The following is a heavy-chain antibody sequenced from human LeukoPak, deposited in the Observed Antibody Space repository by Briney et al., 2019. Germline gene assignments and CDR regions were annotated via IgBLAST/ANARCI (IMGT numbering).Heavy chain of an antibody. Sequence: GGSLRLSCAASGFTFSDYYMSWIRQAPGKGLEWVSYISSSGSTIYYADSVKGRFTISRGNAKNSLYLQMNSLRAEDTAVYYCARDLPRIAAAGTTGGFDYWGQGTLVTVSS. J-gene: IGHJ4*02. CDR1: GFTFSDYY. V-gene: IGHV3-11*04. CDR3: ARDLPRIAAAGTTGGFDY. CDR2: ISSSGSTI. D-gene: IGHD6-13*01.